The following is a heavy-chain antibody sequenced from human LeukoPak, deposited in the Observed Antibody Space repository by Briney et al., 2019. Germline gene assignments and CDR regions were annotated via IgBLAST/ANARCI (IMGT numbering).Heavy chain of an antibody. D-gene: IGHD2-15*01. V-gene: IGHV3-72*01. J-gene: IGHJ4*02. Sequence: PGGSLSLSCAASGFTFSDHYMDWVRQAPGKGLEWVGRTTNKAHSYTTEYAASVKGRFTISRDDSKNSLYLQMDSLKTEDTAVYYCARRYCIGNNCRYSDYWGQGTLVTVSS. CDR3: ARRYCIGNNCRYSDY. CDR1: GFTFSDHY. CDR2: TTNKAHSYTT.